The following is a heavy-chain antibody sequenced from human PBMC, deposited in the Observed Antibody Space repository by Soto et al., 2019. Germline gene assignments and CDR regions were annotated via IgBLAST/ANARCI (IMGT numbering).Heavy chain of an antibody. CDR2: ISGSGGST. D-gene: IGHD3-3*01. CDR3: AKGIERITIYHYFDY. CDR1: GFTFSSYA. V-gene: IGHV3-23*01. J-gene: IGHJ4*02. Sequence: EVQLLESGGGLVQPGGSLRLSCAASGFTFSSYAMSWVRQAPGKGLEWVSAISGSGGSTYYADSVQGRFTISRDNSKNQPYLQMNSLRAKDKAVYYCAKGIERITIYHYFDYWGQGTLVTVSS.